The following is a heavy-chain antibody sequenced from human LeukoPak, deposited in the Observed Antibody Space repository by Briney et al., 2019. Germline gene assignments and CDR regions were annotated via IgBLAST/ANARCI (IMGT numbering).Heavy chain of an antibody. V-gene: IGHV1-46*01. CDR1: GYTFTNNY. J-gene: IGHJ4*02. Sequence: AASVKVSCKASGYTFTNNYLHWARQAPGQGLEWMGMIYPRDGSTSYAQNFQGRVTVTRDTSTTTVHMELRGLRSEDTAVYYCARDQEGFDYWGQGTVVTVSS. CDR2: IYPRDGST. CDR3: ARDQEGFDY.